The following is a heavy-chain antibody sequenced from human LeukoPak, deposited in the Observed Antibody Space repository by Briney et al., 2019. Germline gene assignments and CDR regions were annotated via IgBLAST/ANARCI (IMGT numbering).Heavy chain of an antibody. D-gene: IGHD3-22*01. CDR2: ISYDGSNK. V-gene: IGHV3-30-3*01. CDR1: GFTFSSYA. CDR3: ARDMSYYDSSGYYYRGYYYYGMDV. J-gene: IGHJ6*02. Sequence: GRSLRLSCAASGFTFSSYAMHWVRQAPDKGLEWVAVISYDGSNKYYADSVKGRFTISRDNSKNTLYLQMNSLRAEDTAVYYCARDMSYYDSSGYYYRGYYYYGMDVWGQGTTVTVSS.